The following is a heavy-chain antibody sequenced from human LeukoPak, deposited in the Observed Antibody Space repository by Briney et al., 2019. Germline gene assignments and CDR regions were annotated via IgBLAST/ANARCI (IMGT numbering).Heavy chain of an antibody. CDR3: ARNGDDVLYYYFDY. Sequence: SEPLSLTCTVSGGSIRSYFWSWMRQPPGKGLEGIGYIYYSGSTNYNPSLKSRVTISVDTSRNQFSLRVSSVTAADTAVYYCARNGDDVLYYYFDYWGQGALVTVSS. CDR2: IYYSGST. V-gene: IGHV4-59*12. CDR1: GGSIRSYF. J-gene: IGHJ4*02. D-gene: IGHD2-8*01.